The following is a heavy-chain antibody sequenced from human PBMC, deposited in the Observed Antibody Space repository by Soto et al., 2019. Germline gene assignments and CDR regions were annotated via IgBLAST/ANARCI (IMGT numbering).Heavy chain of an antibody. CDR2: ISAHNGNT. CDR3: ARGRYGDY. J-gene: IGHJ4*02. V-gene: IGHV1-18*01. Sequence: APGQGLEWMGWISAHNGNTDYAQKLQGRVTVTRDTSTSTAYMELRSLRCDDTAVYYCARGRYGDYWGQGALVTVSS. D-gene: IGHD1-1*01.